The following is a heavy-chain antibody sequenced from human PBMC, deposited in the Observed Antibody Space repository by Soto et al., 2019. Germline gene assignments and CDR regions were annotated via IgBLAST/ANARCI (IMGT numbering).Heavy chain of an antibody. CDR1: GFSLTTSGAG. D-gene: IGHD4-17*01. CDR2: IYWDDEK. Sequence: QITLKESAPTLVKPTQTLTLTCTFSGFSLTTSGAGVGWIRHPPGKALEWLPLIYWDDEKGYSPSLKSRLTITKDTSKNQVVLTMTNMDPADTSTYFCAHRTTTVTWWFDPWGQGTLVTVSS. CDR3: AHRTTTVTWWFDP. V-gene: IGHV2-5*02. J-gene: IGHJ5*02.